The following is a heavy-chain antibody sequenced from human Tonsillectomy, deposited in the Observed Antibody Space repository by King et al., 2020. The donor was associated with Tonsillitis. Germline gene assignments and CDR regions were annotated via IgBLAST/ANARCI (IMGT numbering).Heavy chain of an antibody. Sequence: VQLVESGAEVKKPGASVKVSCKASGYTFTSYGMTWVRQAPGQGLEWMGWISTNNGNTNYAQKVQGRVNMTTDTSTSTAYMELRSLRSDDTAVYYCARVSGDYDILTGFDYWGQGTLVTVSS. CDR3: ARVSGDYDILTGFDY. V-gene: IGHV1-18*04. D-gene: IGHD3-9*01. CDR2: ISTNNGNT. CDR1: GYTFTSYG. J-gene: IGHJ4*02.